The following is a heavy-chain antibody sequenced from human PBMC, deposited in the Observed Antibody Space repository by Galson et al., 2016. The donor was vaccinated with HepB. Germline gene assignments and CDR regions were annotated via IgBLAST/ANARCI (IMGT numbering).Heavy chain of an antibody. V-gene: IGHV3-48*02. Sequence: SLRLSCAASGFSFRGHSMNWVRQAPGKGLEWVSYIDSSSETKHYADSVKGRFTISRDNAKNSLYLQMNSLRDEDTAVYYCARNHLGRYFRDPFDSWGQGTLVTVSS. CDR3: ARNHLGRYFRDPFDS. D-gene: IGHD3-10*01. CDR1: GFSFRGHS. CDR2: IDSSSETK. J-gene: IGHJ4*02.